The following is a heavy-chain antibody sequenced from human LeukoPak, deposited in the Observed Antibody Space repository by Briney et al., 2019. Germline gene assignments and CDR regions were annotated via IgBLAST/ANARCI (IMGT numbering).Heavy chain of an antibody. J-gene: IGHJ3*02. D-gene: IGHD4-17*01. CDR3: ARDIGGSDYGDSRDAFDI. CDR2: MNPNSGST. CDR1: GYTFTSYD. Sequence: VASVKVSCKASGYTFTSYDINWVRQATGQGLEWKGWMNPNSGSTGYAQNFQGRVTMTRDTSISTAFMELSSLRSEDTAVYYCARDIGGSDYGDSRDAFDIWGQGTMVIVSS. V-gene: IGHV1-8*01.